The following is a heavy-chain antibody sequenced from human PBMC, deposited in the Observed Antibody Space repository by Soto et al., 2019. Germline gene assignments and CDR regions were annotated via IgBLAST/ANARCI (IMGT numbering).Heavy chain of an antibody. CDR3: LYIVATTYYFDY. CDR1: GGTFSSYT. V-gene: IGHV1-69*02. Sequence: QVQLVQSGAEVKKPGSSVKVSCKASGGTFSSYTISWVRQAPGQGLEWMGRIIPILGIANYAQKFQGRVXIXAXXSTSTAYMELSSLRSEDTAVYYCLYIVATTYYFDYWGQGTLVTVSS. CDR2: IIPILGIA. D-gene: IGHD5-12*01. J-gene: IGHJ4*02.